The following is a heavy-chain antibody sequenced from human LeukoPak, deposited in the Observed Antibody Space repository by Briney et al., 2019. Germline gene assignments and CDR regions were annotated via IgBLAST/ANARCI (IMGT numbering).Heavy chain of an antibody. CDR2: INHSGST. J-gene: IGHJ4*02. V-gene: IGHV4-34*01. CDR3: ARMGSDSSGSRGAFDY. Sequence: PSETLSLTCAVYGGSFSGYYWSWIRQPPGKGLEWIGEINHSGSTNYNPSLKSRVTISVDTSKNQFSLKLSSVTAADTAVYYCARMGSDSSGSRGAFDYWGQGTLVTVSS. D-gene: IGHD3-22*01. CDR1: GGSFSGYY.